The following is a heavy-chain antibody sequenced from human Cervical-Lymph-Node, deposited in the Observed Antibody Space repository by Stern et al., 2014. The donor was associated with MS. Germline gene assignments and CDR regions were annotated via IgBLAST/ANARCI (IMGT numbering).Heavy chain of an antibody. Sequence: VQLVESGAEVRKPGASVKISCKTSGYTFTTYSIHWVRQAPGHGLEWMGIIDPRGFGTSYAQKFRGRVSMTGDTSTSTVYLDLSSLTSDDTGVYFCATFPICTGGRCHDYWGQGTLVAVSS. CDR3: ATFPICTGGRCHDY. J-gene: IGHJ4*02. D-gene: IGHD2-15*01. V-gene: IGHV1-46*01. CDR2: IDPRGFGT. CDR1: GYTFTTYS.